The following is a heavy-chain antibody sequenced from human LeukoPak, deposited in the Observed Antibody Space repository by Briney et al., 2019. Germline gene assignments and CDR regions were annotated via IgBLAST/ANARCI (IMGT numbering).Heavy chain of an antibody. D-gene: IGHD4-17*01. J-gene: IGHJ6*03. CDR1: GGTFSSYA. Sequence: GSSVKVSCKASGGTFSSYAISWVRQAPGQGLEWMGGIIPIFGTANYAQKFQGRVTITTDESTSTAYMELSSLRSEDTAVYYCSITVAYGDYVYYYYMDVWGKGTTVTVSS. V-gene: IGHV1-69*05. CDR3: SITVAYGDYVYYYYMDV. CDR2: IIPIFGTA.